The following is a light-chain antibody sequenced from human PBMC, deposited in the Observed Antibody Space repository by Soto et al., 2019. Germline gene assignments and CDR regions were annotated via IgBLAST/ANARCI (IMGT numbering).Light chain of an antibody. CDR3: SSYTSSSTLAV. J-gene: IGLJ1*01. Sequence: SALTQPASVSGSPGQSITISCTGTSSDVGGYNYVSWYQQHPGKAPKLMIYDVSNRPSGVSNRFSGSKSGNTASLTISGLQAEDEADYYCSSYTSSSTLAVFGTGTKVTVL. V-gene: IGLV2-14*01. CDR1: SSDVGGYNY. CDR2: DVS.